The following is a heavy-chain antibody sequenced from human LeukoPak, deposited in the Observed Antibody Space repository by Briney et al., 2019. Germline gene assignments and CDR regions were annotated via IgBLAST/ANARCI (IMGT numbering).Heavy chain of an antibody. V-gene: IGHV3-48*01. Sequence: PGGSLRFSCAASGFTFSSYSMNWVRQAPGKGLEWVSYISSSSSTIYYADSVKGRFTISRDNAKNSLYLQMNSLRAEDTAVYYCARDSGIYGNRHNYFDYWGQGTLVTVSS. D-gene: IGHD1-14*01. CDR1: GFTFSSYS. J-gene: IGHJ4*02. CDR2: ISSSSSTI. CDR3: ARDSGIYGNRHNYFDY.